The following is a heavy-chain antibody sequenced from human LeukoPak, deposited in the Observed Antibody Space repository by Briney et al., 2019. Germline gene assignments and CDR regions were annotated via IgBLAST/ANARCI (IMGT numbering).Heavy chain of an antibody. D-gene: IGHD2-21*02. CDR1: GGSFSGYY. CDR3: ARGGFYCGGDCYVDY. Sequence: SETLSLTCGVFGGSFSGYYWTWLRQPPGKGLEWIGQINHRGSSHYNPSLRSRVTISVDTSKNQFSLRLSSVTAADTAVYYCARGGFYCGGDCYVDYWGQGTLVTVSS. J-gene: IGHJ4*02. CDR2: INHRGSS. V-gene: IGHV4-34*01.